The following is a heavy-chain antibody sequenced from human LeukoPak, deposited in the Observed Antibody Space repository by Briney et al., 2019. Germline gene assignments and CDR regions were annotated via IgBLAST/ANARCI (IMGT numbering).Heavy chain of an antibody. J-gene: IGHJ4*02. CDR3: ARGYSSSWFANYFDY. Sequence: SETLSLTCTVSGGSISTGSYYWSWIRQPAGKGLEWIGRIYTSGSTNYNPSLKSRVTISVDTSKNQFSLKLSSVTAVDTAVYYCARGYSSSWFANYFDYWGQGTLVTVSS. CDR1: GGSISTGSYY. D-gene: IGHD6-13*01. V-gene: IGHV4-61*02. CDR2: IYTSGST.